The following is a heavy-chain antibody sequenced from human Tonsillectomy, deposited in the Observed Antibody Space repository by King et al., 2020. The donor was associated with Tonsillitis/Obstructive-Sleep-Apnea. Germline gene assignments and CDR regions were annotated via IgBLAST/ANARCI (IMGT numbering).Heavy chain of an antibody. Sequence: VQLVESGGGVVQPGGSLRLSCVASGFMFTSHGFHWVRQAPGKGLEWLAFSWFDGSKEHYADSVKGRFLISRDNSKNTVYLQMNTLRAEDTAVYFCVRAYYSNYELYFLARWGQGTLVTVSS. D-gene: IGHD4-11*01. J-gene: IGHJ4*02. CDR1: GFMFTSHG. CDR3: VRAYYSNYELYFLAR. V-gene: IGHV3-33*01. CDR2: SWFDGSKE.